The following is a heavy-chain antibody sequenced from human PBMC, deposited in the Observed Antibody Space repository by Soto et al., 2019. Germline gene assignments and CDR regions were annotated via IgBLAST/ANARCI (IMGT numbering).Heavy chain of an antibody. CDR3: ARQRVSGDYDS. CDR2: INFNEIT. J-gene: IGHJ4*02. CDR1: GGSITDSIYY. D-gene: IGHD3-3*01. Sequence: XXTLSLPCNVSGGSITDSIYYWGLIRQPPGKGLEWIGNINFNEITYSSPSLKSRVTISIDTSKNRFSLKVKSVTAADTAVYHCARQRVSGDYDSWGQGTLVTVSS. V-gene: IGHV4-39*01.